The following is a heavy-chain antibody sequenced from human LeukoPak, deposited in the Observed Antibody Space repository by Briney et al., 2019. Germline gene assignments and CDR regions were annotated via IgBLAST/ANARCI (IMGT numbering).Heavy chain of an antibody. Sequence: KTGGSLRLSCAASGFTFSSYAMSWVRQAPGKGLEWIGEINHSGSTNYNPSLKSRVTISVDTSKNQFSLKLSSVTAADTAVYYCARGPKGYYGSGSYYKPPFGYWGQGTLVTVSS. J-gene: IGHJ4*02. CDR3: ARGPKGYYGSGSYYKPPFGY. V-gene: IGHV4-34*01. CDR2: INHSGST. CDR1: GFTFSSYA. D-gene: IGHD3-10*01.